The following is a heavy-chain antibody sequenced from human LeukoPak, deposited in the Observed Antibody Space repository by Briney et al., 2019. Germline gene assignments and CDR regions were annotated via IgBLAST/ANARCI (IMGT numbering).Heavy chain of an antibody. CDR3: ARQDRVVDTSHQYRRAFDL. D-gene: IGHD2-15*01. CDR1: GYSFTTYW. V-gene: IGHV5-51*01. CDR2: IWPGDFDT. Sequence: GESLKISCKASGYSFTTYWIGWVRQMPGKCLEWMGIIWPGDFDTRYSPSFQGQVTISADKSINTAYLQWNSLQASDTAIYFCARQDRVVDTSHQYRRAFDLWGQGTMVTVSS. J-gene: IGHJ3*01.